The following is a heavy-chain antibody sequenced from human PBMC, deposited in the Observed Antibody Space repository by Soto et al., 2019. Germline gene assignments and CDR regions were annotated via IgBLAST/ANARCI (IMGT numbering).Heavy chain of an antibody. CDR2: IKQDGTEK. D-gene: IGHD3-10*01. V-gene: IGHV3-7*02. CDR3: ARVRFGPSAFAI. Sequence: PLRLSCTAAGVTCATYCMSWVRQATGKGLEWVANIKQDGTEKFYVDSVKGRFTISRDNAKNSLYLQMNSLRDEDTAVYYCARVRFGPSAFAIWGQGTMVTV. CDR1: GVTCATYC. J-gene: IGHJ3*02.